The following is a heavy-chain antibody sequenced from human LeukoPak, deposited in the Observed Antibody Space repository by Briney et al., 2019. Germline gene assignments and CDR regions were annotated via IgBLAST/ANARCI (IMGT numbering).Heavy chain of an antibody. J-gene: IGHJ2*01. D-gene: IGHD3-22*01. CDR1: GYIFTDYY. Sequence: ASVKVSCKASGYIFTDYYMHWVRQAPGQGLEWMGRINPNSGGTNYAQKFQGRVTMTRDTSISTAYMELSRLRSDDTAVYYCARASQARRGIVVVISYWYFDLWGRGTLVTVSS. CDR3: ARASQARRGIVVVISYWYFDL. CDR2: INPNSGGT. V-gene: IGHV1-2*06.